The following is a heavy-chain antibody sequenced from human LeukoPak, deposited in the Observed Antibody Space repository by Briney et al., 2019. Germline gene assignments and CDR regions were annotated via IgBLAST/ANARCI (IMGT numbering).Heavy chain of an antibody. V-gene: IGHV3-48*01. CDR2: ISGSSGTI. Sequence: GGSLRLSCAASGFTFSTYSMNWVRQAPGKGLEWVSYISGSSGTIYYADSVKGRFTISRDNAKNSLYLQMDSLRAEDTAVYYCARRSEFGVLYYMDVWGKGTTVTVSS. J-gene: IGHJ6*03. D-gene: IGHD3-3*01. CDR3: ARRSEFGVLYYMDV. CDR1: GFTFSTYS.